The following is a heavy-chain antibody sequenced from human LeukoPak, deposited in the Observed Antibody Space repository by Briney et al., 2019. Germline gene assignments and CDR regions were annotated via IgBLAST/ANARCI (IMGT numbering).Heavy chain of an antibody. V-gene: IGHV3-48*03. CDR3: ARHLSGITGYTYGRGIDY. J-gene: IGHJ4*02. Sequence: QPGGSLRLSCAASGFTFSSYEMNWVRQAPGKGLEWVSYISSSGSTIYYADSVKGRFTISRDNAKNSLYLQMNSLGAEDTAVYYCARHLSGITGYTYGRGIDYWGQGTLLTVSS. CDR1: GFTFSSYE. D-gene: IGHD5-18*01. CDR2: ISSSGSTI.